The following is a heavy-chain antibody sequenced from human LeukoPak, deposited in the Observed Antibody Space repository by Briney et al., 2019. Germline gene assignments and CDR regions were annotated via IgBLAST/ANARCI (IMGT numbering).Heavy chain of an antibody. CDR3: ARAGSSSWYVD. CDR2: IYSGGST. D-gene: IGHD6-13*01. J-gene: IGHJ4*02. CDR1: GFTFSNYR. Sequence: PGGSLRLSRAASGFTFSNYRMNWVRQAPGKGLEWVSVIYSGGSTYYADSVKGRFTISRHNSKNTLYLQMNSLRAEDTAVYYCARAGSSSWYVDWGQGTLVTVSS. V-gene: IGHV3-53*04.